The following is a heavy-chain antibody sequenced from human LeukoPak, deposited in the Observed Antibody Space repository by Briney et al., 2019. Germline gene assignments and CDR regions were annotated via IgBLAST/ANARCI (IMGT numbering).Heavy chain of an antibody. D-gene: IGHD2-2*01. V-gene: IGHV4-39*01. CDR3: ARQGPIVVVPAAIGVLGYYFDY. J-gene: IGHJ4*02. CDR2: IYYSGST. Sequence: TSETLSLTCTVSGGSISSSSHYWGWIRQPPGKGLEWIGSIYYSGSTYYNPSLKSRVTISVDTSKNQFSLKLSSVTAADTAVYYCARQGPIVVVPAAIGVLGYYFDYWGQGTLVTVSS. CDR1: GGSISSSSHY.